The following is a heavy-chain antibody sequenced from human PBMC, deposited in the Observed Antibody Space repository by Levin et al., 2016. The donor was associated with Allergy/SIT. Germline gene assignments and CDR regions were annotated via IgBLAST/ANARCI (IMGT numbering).Heavy chain of an antibody. D-gene: IGHD1-26*01. CDR2: ISGSGGST. CDR1: GFTFSSYA. J-gene: IGHJ6*02. Sequence: GESLKISCAASGFTFSSYAMSWVRQAPGKGLEWVSAISGSGGSTYYADSVKGRFTISRDNSKNTLYLQMNSLRAEDTAVYYCARDGRGYHYYYGMDVWGQGTTVTVSS. CDR3: ARDGRGYHYYYGMDV. V-gene: IGHV3-23*01.